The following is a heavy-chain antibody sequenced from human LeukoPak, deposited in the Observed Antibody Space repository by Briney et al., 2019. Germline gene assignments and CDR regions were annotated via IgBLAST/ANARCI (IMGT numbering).Heavy chain of an antibody. V-gene: IGHV3-7*01. D-gene: IGHD4-11*01. J-gene: IGHJ4*02. CDR2: IKEDGSEK. CDR1: GFTFSNYW. Sequence: GGSLRLSCAASGFTFSNYWMTWVRQAPGKGLEWVANIKEDGSEKYYVDSVKGRFTISRDNAKNSLYLQMNSLRAEDTAVYYCARDSSPSLQYLDYWGQGTLVTVSS. CDR3: ARDSSPSLQYLDY.